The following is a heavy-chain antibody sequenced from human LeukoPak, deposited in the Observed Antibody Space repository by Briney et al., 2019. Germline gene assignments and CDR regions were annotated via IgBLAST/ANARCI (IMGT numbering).Heavy chain of an antibody. CDR1: GGSISSYY. J-gene: IGHJ5*02. CDR2: IYYSGST. Sequence: SETLSLTCTVSGGSISSYYWSWIRQPPGKGLEWIGYIYYSGSTNYNPSLKSRVTISVDTSKNQFSLKLTSVTAADTAVYYCARDREYSSSGLVWFDPWGHGILVTVSS. CDR3: ARDREYSSSGLVWFDP. V-gene: IGHV4-59*12. D-gene: IGHD6-6*01.